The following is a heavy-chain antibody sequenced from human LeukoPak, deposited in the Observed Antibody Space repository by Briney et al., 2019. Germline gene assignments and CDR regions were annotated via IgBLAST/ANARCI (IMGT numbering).Heavy chain of an antibody. V-gene: IGHV3-21*01. CDR2: ISSSSSYI. CDR1: GFTFSSYS. J-gene: IGHJ6*02. Sequence: GGSLRLSCAASGFTFSSYSMNWVRQAPGKGLEWVSSISSSSSYIYYADSVKGRFTISRDNAKNSLYLQMNSLRAEDTAVYYCARAATHYGMDVWGQGTTVTVSS. CDR3: ARAATHYGMDV.